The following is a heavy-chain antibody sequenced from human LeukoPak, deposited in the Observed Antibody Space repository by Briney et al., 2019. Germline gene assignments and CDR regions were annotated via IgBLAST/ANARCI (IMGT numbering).Heavy chain of an antibody. J-gene: IGHJ6*02. CDR3: ARGTITMVRGDYYGMDV. V-gene: IGHV1-69-2*01. Sequence: ASVKISCKASGYTFTDYYMHWVQQAPGKGLEWRGRVDPEDGETIYAEKFQGRVTITADTSTDTAYMELSSLRSEDTAVYYCARGTITMVRGDYYGMDVWGQGTTVTVSS. CDR2: VDPEDGET. D-gene: IGHD3-10*01. CDR1: GYTFTDYY.